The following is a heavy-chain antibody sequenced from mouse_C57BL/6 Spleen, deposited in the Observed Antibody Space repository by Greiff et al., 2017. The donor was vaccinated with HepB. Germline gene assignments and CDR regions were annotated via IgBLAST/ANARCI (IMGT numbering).Heavy chain of an antibody. D-gene: IGHD1-1*01. CDR1: GYTFTDYY. Sequence: EVQLQQSGPELVKPGASVKISCKASGYTFTDYYMNWVKQSHGKSLEWIGDINPNNGGTSYNQKFKGKATLTVDKSSSTAYMEIRSLTSEDSAVYYCAIPAYYCGSSYWYFDVWGTGTTVTVSS. V-gene: IGHV1-26*01. CDR2: INPNNGGT. J-gene: IGHJ1*03. CDR3: AIPAYYCGSSYWYFDV.